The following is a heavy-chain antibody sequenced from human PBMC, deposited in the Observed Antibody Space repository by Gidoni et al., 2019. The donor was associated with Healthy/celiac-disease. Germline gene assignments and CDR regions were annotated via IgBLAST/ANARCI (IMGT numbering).Heavy chain of an antibody. Sequence: EVQLVESGGGLVQPGGSLRLSGAASGFTFSSYEMNWVRQAPGKGLEWVSYISSSGSTIYYADSVKGRFTISRDNAKNSLYLQMNSLRAEDTAVYYCARDLSGHDAFDIWGQGTMVTVSS. CDR1: GFTFSSYE. CDR2: ISSSGSTI. D-gene: IGHD5-12*01. CDR3: ARDLSGHDAFDI. V-gene: IGHV3-48*03. J-gene: IGHJ3*02.